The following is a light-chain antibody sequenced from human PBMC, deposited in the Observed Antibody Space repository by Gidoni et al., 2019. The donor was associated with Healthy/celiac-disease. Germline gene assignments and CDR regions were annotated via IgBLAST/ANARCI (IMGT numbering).Light chain of an antibody. CDR3: QQSYSTPRT. CDR2: AAS. Sequence: DIQMTQSPSSLSASVGDRVTITCRASQNISSYLNWYQQKPGKAPKLLIYAASSLQSGVPSRFSCSGSGTYFTLTISSLQPEDFATCYCQQSYSTPRTFGQGTKLEIK. CDR1: QNISSY. J-gene: IGKJ2*01. V-gene: IGKV1-39*01.